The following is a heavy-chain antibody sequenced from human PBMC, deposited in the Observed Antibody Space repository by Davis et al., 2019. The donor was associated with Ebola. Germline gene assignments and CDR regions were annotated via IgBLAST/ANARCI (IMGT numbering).Heavy chain of an antibody. CDR3: ARTSIVGTTTTASDI. CDR1: GYTFTNYY. J-gene: IGHJ3*02. D-gene: IGHD1-26*01. CDR2: INPNSGGT. Sequence: ASVKVSCKASGYTFTNYYMHWVRQAPGQGLEWMGRINPNSGGTNYAQKFQGRVTMTRDTSISTAYMELSRLRSDDTAVYFCARTSIVGTTTTASDIWGQGTKVTVSS. V-gene: IGHV1-2*06.